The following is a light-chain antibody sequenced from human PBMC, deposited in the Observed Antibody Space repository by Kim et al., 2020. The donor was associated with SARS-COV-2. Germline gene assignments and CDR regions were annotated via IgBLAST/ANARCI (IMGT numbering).Light chain of an antibody. CDR1: SGSIDDNY. CDR2: EDD. Sequence: GKTVTISCTRSSGSIDDNYVQWYQQRPGGVPTTVIYEDDQRPSGVSDRFSGSIDNSSNSASLNISGLRTEDEADYYCQSYNSDNVIFGGGTQLTVL. J-gene: IGLJ2*01. CDR3: QSYNSDNVI. V-gene: IGLV6-57*03.